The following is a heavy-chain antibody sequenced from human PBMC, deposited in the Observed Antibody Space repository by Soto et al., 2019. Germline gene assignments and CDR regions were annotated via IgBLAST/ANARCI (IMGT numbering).Heavy chain of an antibody. CDR3: AKGAWGVVVAAGQGAFDI. Sequence: QVQLVESGGGVVQPGRSLRLSCAASGFTFSSYGMHWVRQAPGKGLEWVAVISYDGSNKDYADSVKGRFTISRDNSKNTLYLQMNSLRAEDTAVYYCAKGAWGVVVAAGQGAFDIWGQGTMVTVSS. V-gene: IGHV3-30*18. CDR2: ISYDGSNK. CDR1: GFTFSSYG. D-gene: IGHD2-15*01. J-gene: IGHJ3*02.